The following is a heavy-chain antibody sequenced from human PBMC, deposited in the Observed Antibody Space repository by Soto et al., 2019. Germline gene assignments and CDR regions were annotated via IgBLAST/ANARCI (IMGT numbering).Heavy chain of an antibody. D-gene: IGHD3-10*01. CDR2: IYSGGSK. CDR3: XXXXXXXXXSGYFDP. J-gene: IGHJ5*02. V-gene: IGHV3-66*01. CDR1: GFTVSSNY. Sequence: EVQLVESGGGLVQPGGSLRLSCAASGFTVSSNYMSWVSQAPGKGLEWVSVIYSGGSKYYADSVKGISTIARENSKNTXXXXXXXXXXXXXXXXXXXXXXXXXXXSGYFDPWGQGTLVTVSS.